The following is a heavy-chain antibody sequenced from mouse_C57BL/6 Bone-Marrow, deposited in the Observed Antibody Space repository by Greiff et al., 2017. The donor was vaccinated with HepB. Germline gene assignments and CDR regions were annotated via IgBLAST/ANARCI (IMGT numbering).Heavy chain of an antibody. CDR3: ARWGYGYYFDY. Sequence: QVQLQQSGAELARPGASVKLSCKASGYTFTSYGISWVKQSTGQGLEWIGEIYPRSGNTYYNEKFKGKSTLTADKSSSTAYMELRSLTSEDSAVYVCARWGYGYYFDYWGQGTTLTVSS. D-gene: IGHD1-1*01. CDR1: GYTFTSYG. J-gene: IGHJ2*01. CDR2: IYPRSGNT. V-gene: IGHV1-81*01.